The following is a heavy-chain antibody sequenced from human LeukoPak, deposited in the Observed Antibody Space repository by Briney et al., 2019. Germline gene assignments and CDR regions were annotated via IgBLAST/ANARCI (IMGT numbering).Heavy chain of an antibody. CDR3: ARDLVTVTKGFDI. V-gene: IGHV4-59*11. J-gene: IGHJ3*02. CDR2: ISYIGTT. CDR1: GDSFSSHY. D-gene: IGHD4-17*01. Sequence: SETLSLTCAVSGDSFSSHYWTWIRQPPGRGLEWIGYISYIGTTNYNPSLRGRVTISLDTSKNQFSLKLSSVTTADTAVYYCARDLVTVTKGFDIWGLGTMVSVSS.